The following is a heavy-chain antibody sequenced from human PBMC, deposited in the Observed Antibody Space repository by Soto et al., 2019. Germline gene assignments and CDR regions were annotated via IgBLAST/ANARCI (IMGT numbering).Heavy chain of an antibody. CDR2: IYTSGST. V-gene: IGHV4-4*07. D-gene: IGHD3-22*01. J-gene: IGHJ4*02. Sequence: SETLSLTCTVSGGSISSYYWSWIRQPAGKGLEWIGRIYTSGSTNYNPSLKSRVTMSLDTSKNQFSLKLTSVTAADTALYYCARLTGGTYYYDSSGYFDYWGQGTLVTVSS. CDR1: GGSISSYY. CDR3: ARLTGGTYYYDSSGYFDY.